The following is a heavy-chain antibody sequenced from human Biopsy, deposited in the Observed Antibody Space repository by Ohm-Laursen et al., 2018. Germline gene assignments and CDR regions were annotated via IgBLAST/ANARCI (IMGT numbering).Heavy chain of an antibody. J-gene: IGHJ4*02. CDR3: AKDHCSGGTCYSDGPVFDF. D-gene: IGHD2-15*01. CDR1: GFTFSSYV. CDR2: ISGSGSTT. Sequence: SLRLSCTASGFTFSSYVMSWVRQAPGKGLEWVSTISGSGSTTYYADSVKGWFTISRDNSKNTLYLQMNSLRAEDTAVYYCAKDHCSGGTCYSDGPVFDFWGQGTLVTVSS. V-gene: IGHV3-23*01.